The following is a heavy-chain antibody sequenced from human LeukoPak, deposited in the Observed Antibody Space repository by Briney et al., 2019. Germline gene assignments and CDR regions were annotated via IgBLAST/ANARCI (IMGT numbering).Heavy chain of an antibody. CDR2: IYYSGRT. CDR1: GGSISSYY. D-gene: IGHD2-2*01. V-gene: IGHV4-59*01. J-gene: IGHJ4*02. CDR3: ARSSTGYYFDY. Sequence: SETLSLTCTVSGGSISSYYWSWIRQPPGKGLEWVGYIYYSGRTNYNPSLKSRVTISVDTSKNQFSLKLSSETAADTDVYYCARSSTGYYFDYWGQGTLVTVS.